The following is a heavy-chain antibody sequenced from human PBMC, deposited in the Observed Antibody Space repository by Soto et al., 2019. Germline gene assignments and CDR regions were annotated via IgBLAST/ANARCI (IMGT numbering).Heavy chain of an antibody. CDR3: AKDKREDGSSWYYHDY. CDR1: GFTFDDYA. CDR2: ISWNSGSI. J-gene: IGHJ4*02. Sequence: SLRLSCAASGFTFDDYAMHWVRQAPGKGLEWVSGISWNSGSIGYADSVKGRFTISRDNAKNSLYLQMNSLRAEDTALYYCAKDKREDGSSWYYHDYWGQGTLVTVSS. D-gene: IGHD6-13*01. V-gene: IGHV3-9*01.